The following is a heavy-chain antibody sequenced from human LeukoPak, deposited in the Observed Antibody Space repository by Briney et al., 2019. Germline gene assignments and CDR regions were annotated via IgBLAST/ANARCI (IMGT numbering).Heavy chain of an antibody. J-gene: IGHJ4*02. V-gene: IGHV3-30*02. Sequence: GGSLRLSCAASGFTFSTYAMSWVRQAPGKGLEWVAFIRYDGSNKYYADSVKGRFTISRDNSKNTLYLQMNSLRAEDTAVYYCAKDLGGIHYFDYWGQGTLVTVSS. CDR2: IRYDGSNK. CDR1: GFTFSTYA. CDR3: AKDLGGIHYFDY.